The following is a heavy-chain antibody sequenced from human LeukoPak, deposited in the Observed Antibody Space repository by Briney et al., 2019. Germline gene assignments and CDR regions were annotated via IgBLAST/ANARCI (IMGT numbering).Heavy chain of an antibody. V-gene: IGHV1-18*04. CDR2: ISGYNGKT. CDR1: GYTFTGYY. Sequence: ASVKVSCKASGYTFTGYYMHWVRQAPGQGLEWMGWISGYNGKTKYAQKLQDRVTMTTDTSTTKAYMELRSLTSDDTAVYYCARDSGSGSYSEDAFDIWGQGTMVTVSS. D-gene: IGHD3-10*01. CDR3: ARDSGSGSYSEDAFDI. J-gene: IGHJ3*02.